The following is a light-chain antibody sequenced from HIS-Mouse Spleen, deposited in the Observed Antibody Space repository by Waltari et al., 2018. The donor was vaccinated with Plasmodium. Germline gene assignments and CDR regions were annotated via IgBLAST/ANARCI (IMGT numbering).Light chain of an antibody. V-gene: IGKV1-33*01. CDR3: QQYDNLPYT. Sequence: DIQMTQSPSSLSASVGDRVTITCQASQDISNYLNWYQQKTGKAPKLLIYDASNFETGVPSRFSGSGSGTDFTFTISSLQPEDIATYYCQQYDNLPYTFGQGTKLEIK. J-gene: IGKJ2*01. CDR1: QDISNY. CDR2: DAS.